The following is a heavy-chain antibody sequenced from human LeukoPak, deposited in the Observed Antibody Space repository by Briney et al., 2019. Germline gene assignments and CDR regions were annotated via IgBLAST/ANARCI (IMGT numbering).Heavy chain of an antibody. V-gene: IGHV3-33*01. Sequence: GGSLRLSCAASGFTFSSYGMHRVRQAPGKGLEWVAVIWFDGKNKYHADPVKGRFTISRDNSKNTLYLEMNSLRAEDTAVYYCARVLNYYDSGSYYPPSYYYYGMDVWGQGTTVTVSS. CDR2: IWFDGKNK. CDR1: GFTFSSYG. D-gene: IGHD3-10*01. J-gene: IGHJ6*02. CDR3: ARVLNYYDSGSYYPPSYYYYGMDV.